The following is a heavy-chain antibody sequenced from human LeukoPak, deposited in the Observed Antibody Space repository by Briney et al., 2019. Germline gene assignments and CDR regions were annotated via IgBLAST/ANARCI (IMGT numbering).Heavy chain of an antibody. CDR1: GFTFSDYA. V-gene: IGHV3-48*03. Sequence: GGSLRLSCAASGFTFSDYAMNWVRQAPGKGLEWVSYIIGSSTTIYYADSVKGRFTISRDDARNSLFLQMNSLRAEDTAVYYCARELAAAGLDYWGQGSLVTVSS. J-gene: IGHJ4*02. D-gene: IGHD6-13*01. CDR2: IIGSSTTI. CDR3: ARELAAAGLDY.